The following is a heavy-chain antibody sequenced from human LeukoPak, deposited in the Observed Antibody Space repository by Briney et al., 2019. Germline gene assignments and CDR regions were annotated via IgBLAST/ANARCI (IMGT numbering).Heavy chain of an antibody. J-gene: IGHJ6*02. Sequence: GGSLRLSCATSGFSFSNAWMNWVRQAPGKGLEWVASINHNGNVNYYVDSVKGRFTISRDNAKNSLYLQMSNLRAEDTAVYFCARGGGLDVWGQGATVTVSS. CDR3: ARGGGLDV. CDR1: GFSFSNAW. D-gene: IGHD3-16*01. CDR2: INHNGNVN. V-gene: IGHV3-7*03.